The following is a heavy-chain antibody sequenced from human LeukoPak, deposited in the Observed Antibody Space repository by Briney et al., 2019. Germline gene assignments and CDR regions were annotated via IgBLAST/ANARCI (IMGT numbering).Heavy chain of an antibody. V-gene: IGHV4-34*01. D-gene: IGHD3-22*01. Sequence: SETLSLTCAVYGGSFSGYYWSWIRQPPGKGLEWIGEINHSGSTNYDPSLKSRVTISVDTSKNQFSLKLSSVTAADTAVYYCARGILPTYYYDSNHFDYWGQGTLVTVSS. CDR3: ARGILPTYYYDSNHFDY. J-gene: IGHJ4*02. CDR2: INHSGST. CDR1: GGSFSGYY.